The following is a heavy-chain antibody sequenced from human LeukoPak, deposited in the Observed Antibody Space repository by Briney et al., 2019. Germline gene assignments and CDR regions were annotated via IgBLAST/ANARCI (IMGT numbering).Heavy chain of an antibody. CDR3: AKVGHSSWPGDY. D-gene: IGHD6-13*01. J-gene: IGHJ4*02. Sequence: GGSLRLSCAAPGFTFSTYAMSWVRQAPGKGLEWVSAISGSGGSTYYADSVKGRFTISRDNSKNTLYLQMNSLRAEDTAVYYCAKVGHSSWPGDYWGQGTLVTVSS. V-gene: IGHV3-23*01. CDR2: ISGSGGST. CDR1: GFTFSTYA.